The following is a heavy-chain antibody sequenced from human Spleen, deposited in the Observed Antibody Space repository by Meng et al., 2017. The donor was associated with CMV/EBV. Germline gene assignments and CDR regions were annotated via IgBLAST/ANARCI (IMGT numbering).Heavy chain of an antibody. CDR1: GGSITSYY. V-gene: IGHV4-59*01. J-gene: IGHJ4*02. D-gene: IGHD7-27*01. CDR3: ARGFDSQTGDRFDY. CDR2: IYYSGST. Sequence: GSLRLSCTVSGGSITSYYWSWIRQPPGKGLEWIGYIYYSGSTHYNPSVKGRLTISVDTSKNQFSLRLTSVTAADTAVYYCARGFDSQTGDRFDYWGQGTLVTVSS.